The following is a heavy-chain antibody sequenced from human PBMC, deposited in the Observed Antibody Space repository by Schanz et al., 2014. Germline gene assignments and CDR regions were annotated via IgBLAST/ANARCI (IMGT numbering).Heavy chain of an antibody. CDR2: INAHTGNT. Sequence: QVQLVQSGAEVMKPGSSVKVSCKASGGTFSSYTINWVRQAPGQGLEWMGRINAHTGNTQYAQKFQGRVNMTRDTVTTTVHLELTRLRTDDTAIYYCARVHSATYHYNSPGAFDIWGQGTRVTVSS. CDR3: ARVHSATYHYNSPGAFDI. CDR1: GGTFSSYT. D-gene: IGHD3-10*01. J-gene: IGHJ3*02. V-gene: IGHV1-18*01.